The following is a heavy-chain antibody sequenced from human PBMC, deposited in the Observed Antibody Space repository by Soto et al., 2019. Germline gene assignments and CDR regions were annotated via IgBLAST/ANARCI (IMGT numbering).Heavy chain of an antibody. CDR3: ARQAIAAAGEGAVGMDV. Sequence: ESGGGVVQPGRSLRLSCAASGFTFSSYGMHWVRQAPGKGLEWVAVIWYDGSNKYYADSVKGRFTISRDNSKNTLYLQMNSLRAEDTDVYYCARQAIAAAGEGAVGMDVWGQGTTVTVSS. CDR2: IWYDGSNK. J-gene: IGHJ6*02. D-gene: IGHD6-13*01. V-gene: IGHV3-33*01. CDR1: GFTFSSYG.